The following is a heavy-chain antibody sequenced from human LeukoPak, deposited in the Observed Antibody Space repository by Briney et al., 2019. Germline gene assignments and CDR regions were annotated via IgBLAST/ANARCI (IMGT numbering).Heavy chain of an antibody. CDR1: GGSISSSSYY. Sequence: SETLSLTCTVSGGSISSSSYYWGWIRQPPGKGLEWIGSIYYSGSTYYNPSLKSRVTISVDTSKNQFSLKLSSVTAADTAVYYCARDWSGSYLDYWGQGTLVTVSS. J-gene: IGHJ4*02. V-gene: IGHV4-39*07. CDR3: ARDWSGSYLDY. CDR2: IYYSGST. D-gene: IGHD1-26*01.